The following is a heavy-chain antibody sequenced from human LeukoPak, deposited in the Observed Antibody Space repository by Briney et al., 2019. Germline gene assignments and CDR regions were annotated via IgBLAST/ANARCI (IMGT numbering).Heavy chain of an antibody. D-gene: IGHD6-19*01. CDR3: ARDREVADYYYHYMDV. V-gene: IGHV1-18*01. J-gene: IGHJ6*03. Sequence: GSSVKVSCKASGYTFNNHDINWVRQAPGRGLEWMGWINTYSANTNYAQEFQDRVIMTTDTSTSTAYMELRSLRSDDTAVYYCARDREVADYYYHYMDVWGKGTTVTISS. CDR2: INTYSANT. CDR1: GYTFNNHD.